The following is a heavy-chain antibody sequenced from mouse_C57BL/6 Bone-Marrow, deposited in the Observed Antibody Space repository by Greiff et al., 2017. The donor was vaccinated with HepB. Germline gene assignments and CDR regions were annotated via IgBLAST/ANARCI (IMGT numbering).Heavy chain of an antibody. Sequence: EVNLVESGGDLVKPGGSLKLSCAASGFTFSSYGMSWVRQTPDKRLEWVATISSGGSYTYYPDSVKGRFTISRDNAKNTLYLQMSSLKSEDTAMYYCARNYYGSMAWFAYWGQGTLVTVSA. J-gene: IGHJ3*01. CDR1: GFTFSSYG. CDR2: ISSGGSYT. CDR3: ARNYYGSMAWFAY. D-gene: IGHD1-1*01. V-gene: IGHV5-6*01.